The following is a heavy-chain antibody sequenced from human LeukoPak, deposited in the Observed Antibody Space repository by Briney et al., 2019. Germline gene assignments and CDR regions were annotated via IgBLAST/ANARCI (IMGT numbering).Heavy chain of an antibody. D-gene: IGHD6-19*01. CDR1: GGSISSSSYY. V-gene: IGHV4-39*01. CDR3: ARGIAVLVY. CDR2: IYYSGST. Sequence: SETLSLTCTVSGGSISSSSYYWGWIRQPPGKGPEWIGSIYYSGSTYYNPSLKSRVTISVDTSKNQFSLKLSSVTAADTAVYYCARGIAVLVYWGQGTLVTVSS. J-gene: IGHJ4*02.